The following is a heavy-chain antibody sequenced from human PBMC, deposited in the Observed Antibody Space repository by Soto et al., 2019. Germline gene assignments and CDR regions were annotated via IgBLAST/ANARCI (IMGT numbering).Heavy chain of an antibody. J-gene: IGHJ4*02. V-gene: IGHV3-33*01. CDR3: ARGPSYSDSYFDY. D-gene: IGHD4-17*01. CDR2: IWYDGSYK. CDR1: GFTFRSYG. Sequence: PGGSLRLSCAASGFTFRSYGMHWVRQAPGKGLEWVAVIWYDGSYKYYADSVEGRFTISRDNSKNTVYLQMNSLRLEDTAVYYCARGPSYSDSYFDYWGQGTLVTVSS.